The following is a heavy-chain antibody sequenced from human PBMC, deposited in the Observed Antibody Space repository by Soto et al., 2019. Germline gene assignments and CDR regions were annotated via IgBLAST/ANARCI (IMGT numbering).Heavy chain of an antibody. CDR1: GFPLSTHV. J-gene: IGHJ4*02. V-gene: IGHV3-33*01. Sequence: QVQLVESGGGVVQPGRSLRLSCAASGFPLSTHVMHWVRQAPGKGLEWVAVVWYDGDIKYYADSVKGRFSISRDNPNNMLYLQMNSLRAEDTALYYCAREFRTGTVDYWGQGTLVTVSS. D-gene: IGHD1-1*01. CDR2: VWYDGDIK. CDR3: AREFRTGTVDY.